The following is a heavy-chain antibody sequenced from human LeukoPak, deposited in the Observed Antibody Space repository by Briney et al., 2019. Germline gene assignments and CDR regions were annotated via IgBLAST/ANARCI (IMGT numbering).Heavy chain of an antibody. CDR3: AKDPRPMVRGVIIGGYFDY. V-gene: IGHV3-30*18. D-gene: IGHD3-10*01. CDR1: GFTFSSYG. CDR2: ISYDGSNK. Sequence: RPGGSLRLSCAASGFTFSSYGMQWVRQAPGKGLEWVAVISYDGSNKYYADSVKGRFTISRDNSKNTLYLQMNSLRAEDTAVYYCAKDPRPMVRGVIIGGYFDYWGQGTLVTVSS. J-gene: IGHJ4*02.